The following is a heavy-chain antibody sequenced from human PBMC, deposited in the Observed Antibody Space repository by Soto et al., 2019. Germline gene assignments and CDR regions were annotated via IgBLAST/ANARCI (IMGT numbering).Heavy chain of an antibody. CDR2: ISSTTNYI. J-gene: IGHJ4*02. CDR1: RFTFTRYS. Sequence: PGGSLRLSSADSRFTFTRYSMNWVRQAPGKGLEWVSSISSTTNYISYGDSMKGRFTISRDKAKNSLDREMNSLRAEDTAVYYWARESEDLTSSFDSWGQGTLVTVYS. V-gene: IGHV3-21*06. CDR3: ARESEDLTSSFDS.